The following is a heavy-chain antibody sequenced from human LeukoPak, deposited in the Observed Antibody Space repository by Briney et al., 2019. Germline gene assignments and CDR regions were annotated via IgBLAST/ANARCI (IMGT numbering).Heavy chain of an antibody. D-gene: IGHD3-10*01. CDR1: GFTFSSYG. V-gene: IGHV3-30*03. Sequence: PGGSLRLSCAASGFTFSSYGMHWVRQAPGKGLEWVAVISYDGSNKYYADSVKGRFTISRDNSKNTLYLQMNSLRAEDTAVYYCASWLRGVIGAFDIWGQGTMVTVSS. J-gene: IGHJ3*02. CDR3: ASWLRGVIGAFDI. CDR2: ISYDGSNK.